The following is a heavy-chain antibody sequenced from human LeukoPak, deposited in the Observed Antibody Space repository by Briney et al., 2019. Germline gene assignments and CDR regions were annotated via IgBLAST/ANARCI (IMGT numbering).Heavy chain of an antibody. J-gene: IGHJ5*02. V-gene: IGHV3-23*01. D-gene: IGHD3-3*01. CDR2: ISGSGGST. Sequence: PGGSLRLSCAASGFTFSSYAMSWVRQAPGKGLEWVSAISGSGGSTYYADSVKGRFTISRDNSKNTLYLQMNSLRAEDTAVYYCAKNMHYDFWSGYSRIDPWGQGTLVTVSS. CDR3: AKNMHYDFWSGYSRIDP. CDR1: GFTFSSYA.